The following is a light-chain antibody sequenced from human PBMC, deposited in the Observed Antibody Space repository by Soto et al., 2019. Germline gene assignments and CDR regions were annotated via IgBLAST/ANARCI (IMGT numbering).Light chain of an antibody. CDR1: SSNIGAGYD. CDR2: GNS. J-gene: IGLJ2*01. Sequence: QSVLTQPPSVSGAPGQRVTISCTGSSSNIGAGYDVHWYQQLPGTAPKLLIYGNSNRPSGVPDRFSGSKSGTSASLAITGLRAEDEADYYCQSYDSSLSGSVVGGGTKLTVL. CDR3: QSYDSSLSGSV. V-gene: IGLV1-40*01.